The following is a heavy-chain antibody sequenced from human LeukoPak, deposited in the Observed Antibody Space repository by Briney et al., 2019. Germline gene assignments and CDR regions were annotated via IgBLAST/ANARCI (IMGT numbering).Heavy chain of an antibody. V-gene: IGHV3-30*18. CDR3: AKDHSGSYYPNWFDP. Sequence: PGGSLRLSCAAYGFIFSSYGMHWVRQAPGKGLDWVPAISYDESNKYYAASVKGRFTISRDNSKNTLYLQMNSLRAEDTAVYYCAKDHSGSYYPNWFDPWGQGTRVTVSS. CDR1: GFIFSSYG. J-gene: IGHJ5*02. D-gene: IGHD3-10*01. CDR2: ISYDESNK.